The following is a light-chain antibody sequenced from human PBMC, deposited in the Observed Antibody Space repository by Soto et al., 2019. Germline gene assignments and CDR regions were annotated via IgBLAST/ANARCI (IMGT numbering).Light chain of an antibody. J-gene: IGLJ2*01. CDR1: SSDIGLYDY. CDR3: SSYTTIKTVV. CDR2: EVS. Sequence: QSALTQPASVSGSPGQSITISCTGTSSDIGLYDYVSWYQQHPGKAPKLIIFEVSNRPSGISDRFSGFKSANTAYLTISGVQPEDEADYHCSSYTTIKTVVFGGGTKVTVL. V-gene: IGLV2-14*01.